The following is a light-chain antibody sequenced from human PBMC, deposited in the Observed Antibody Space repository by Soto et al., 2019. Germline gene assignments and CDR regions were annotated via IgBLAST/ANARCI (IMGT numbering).Light chain of an antibody. V-gene: IGLV1-51*01. CDR1: SSHIGGNS. Sequence: QSVMTQPPSVSAAPGQKVTISCSGRSSHIGGNSVSWYQQLPGTAPKLLIYDDNTRPSGIPDRFSGSMSGTSATLGITGFQTGDEADYYCGSWDSSLSAYVFGTGTKLTVL. CDR3: GSWDSSLSAYV. J-gene: IGLJ1*01. CDR2: DDN.